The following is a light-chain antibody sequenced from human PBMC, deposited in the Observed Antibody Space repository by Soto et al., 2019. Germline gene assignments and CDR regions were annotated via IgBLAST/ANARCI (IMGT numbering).Light chain of an antibody. Sequence: QSALTQPASVSGSPGQSITISCTGSSNDIGAYKYVSWYQQYPGKAPKLIIFEVSNRPSGVSNRFSGSKSGNTASLTIAWLQAEDEADYHCSSYTTGSTLYVFGGGTKLTVL. CDR2: EVS. V-gene: IGLV2-14*01. J-gene: IGLJ1*01. CDR3: SSYTTGSTLYV. CDR1: SNDIGAYKY.